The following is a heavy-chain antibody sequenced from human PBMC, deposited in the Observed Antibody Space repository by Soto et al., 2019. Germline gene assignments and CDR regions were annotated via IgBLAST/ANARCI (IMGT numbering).Heavy chain of an antibody. Sequence: ESGGGVVQPGRSLRLSCAASGFTFSSYGMHWVRQAPGKGLEWVAVISYDGSNKYYADSVKGRFTISRDNSKNTLYLQMNSLRAEDTAVYYCAKDRDYDILTGYYARAGYDAFDIWGQGTMVTVSS. CDR1: GFTFSSYG. V-gene: IGHV3-30*18. CDR2: ISYDGSNK. CDR3: AKDRDYDILTGYYARAGYDAFDI. D-gene: IGHD3-9*01. J-gene: IGHJ3*02.